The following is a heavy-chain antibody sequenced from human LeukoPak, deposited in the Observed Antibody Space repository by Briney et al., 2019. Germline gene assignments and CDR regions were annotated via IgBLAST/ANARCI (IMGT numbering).Heavy chain of an antibody. V-gene: IGHV3-23*01. Sequence: PGGSLRLSCTASGFTFSSYGMSWVRQAPGRGLEWVSAISGTGDSAYYADSVEGRFTISRDNSRSTLYLQMNSLRAEDTAPYYCAKAGYGYSFDHWGQGILVTVSS. CDR1: GFTFSSYG. J-gene: IGHJ4*02. CDR3: AKAGYGYSFDH. D-gene: IGHD5-18*01. CDR2: ISGTGDSA.